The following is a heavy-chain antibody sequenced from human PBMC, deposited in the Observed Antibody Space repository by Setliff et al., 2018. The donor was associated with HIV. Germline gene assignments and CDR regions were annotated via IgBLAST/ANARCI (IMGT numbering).Heavy chain of an antibody. J-gene: IGHJ4*02. CDR1: GGSISSGGYS. Sequence: SETLSLTCAVSGGSISSGGYSWSWIRQPPGKGLEWIGYIYHSGSTYYNPSLKSRVTISVDRSKNQFSLKLSSVTAVDTAVYYCAKKGNGDYHLDYWGQGTLVTVS. CDR3: AKKGNGDYHLDY. V-gene: IGHV4-30-2*01. CDR2: IYHSGST. D-gene: IGHD4-17*01.